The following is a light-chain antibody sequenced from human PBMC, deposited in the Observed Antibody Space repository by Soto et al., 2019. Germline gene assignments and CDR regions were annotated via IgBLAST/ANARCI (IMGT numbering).Light chain of an antibody. CDR3: HQRKSWPRT. CDR2: DTS. Sequence: EIVFTQSPATLSSSPGERATLSCRASQTVSSKLAWYQHKPGQAPRLLIYDTSNRATGIPARFSGSGSGTDFTLTISSLEPEDFAVYYCHQRKSWPRTFGQGTKVEIK. V-gene: IGKV3-11*01. J-gene: IGKJ1*01. CDR1: QTVSSK.